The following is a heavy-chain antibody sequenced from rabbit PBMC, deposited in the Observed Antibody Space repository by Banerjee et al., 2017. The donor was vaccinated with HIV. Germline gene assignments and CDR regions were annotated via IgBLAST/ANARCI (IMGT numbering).Heavy chain of an antibody. D-gene: IGHD4-2*01. Sequence: QEQPVESGGGLVKPGASLTLSCKASGFSFSNKYVMCWVRQAPGKGLEWIACINTSSGNTVYASGEKGRFTIARTSSTTVALQMTSLTAADTATYLCARSGYAGTNGQSYFNLWGPGTLVTVS. V-gene: IGHV1S45*01. J-gene: IGHJ4*01. CDR2: INTSSGNT. CDR1: GFSFSNKYV. CDR3: ARSGYAGTNGQSYFNL.